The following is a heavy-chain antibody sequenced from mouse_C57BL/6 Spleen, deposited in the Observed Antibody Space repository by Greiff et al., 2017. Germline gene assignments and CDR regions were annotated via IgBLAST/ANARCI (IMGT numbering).Heavy chain of an antibody. J-gene: IGHJ2*01. CDR1: GFTFSDYG. Sequence: EVKLVESGGGLVKPGGSLKLSCAASGFTFSDYGMHWVRQAPEKGLEWVAYISSGSSTIYYADTVKGRFTISRDNAKNTLFLQMTRLRSEDTAMYYCATELPYFDYWGQGTTLSVSS. V-gene: IGHV5-17*01. CDR3: ATELPYFDY. CDR2: ISSGSSTI.